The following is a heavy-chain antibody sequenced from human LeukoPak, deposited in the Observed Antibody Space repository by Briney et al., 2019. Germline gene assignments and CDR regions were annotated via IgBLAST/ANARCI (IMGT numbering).Heavy chain of an antibody. CDR2: IIPIFGTT. Sequence: SVKVSCKASGGTFTYYAISWVRQAPGQGLEWMGSIIPIFGTTNYAQNFQGRVTITTDESTSTAYVELSSLRSEDTAVYYCAKDRSSSSPDVFDIWGQGTMVTVSS. V-gene: IGHV1-69*05. D-gene: IGHD6-6*01. CDR3: AKDRSSSSPDVFDI. CDR1: GGTFTYYA. J-gene: IGHJ3*02.